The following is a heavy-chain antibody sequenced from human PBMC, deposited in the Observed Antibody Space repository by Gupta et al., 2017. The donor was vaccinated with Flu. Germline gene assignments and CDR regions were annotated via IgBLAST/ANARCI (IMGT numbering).Heavy chain of an antibody. V-gene: IGHV3-30*03. CDR3: FGVESPLGV. Sequence: SGFTFSSYGMHWVRQAPGKGLEWVAVISYDGSNKYYADSVKGRFTISRDNSKNTLYLQMNSLRAEDTAVYYCFGVESPLGVWGKGTTVTVSS. J-gene: IGHJ6*04. D-gene: IGHD3-3*01. CDR2: ISYDGSNK. CDR1: GFTFSSYG.